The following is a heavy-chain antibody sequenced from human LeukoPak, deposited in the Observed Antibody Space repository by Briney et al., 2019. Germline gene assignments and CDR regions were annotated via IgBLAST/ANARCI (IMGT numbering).Heavy chain of an antibody. D-gene: IGHD6-13*01. J-gene: IGHJ4*02. V-gene: IGHV4-34*01. CDR2: INQSGST. CDR1: GGSFSGYY. CDR3: ARGDQSSWYSPFDY. Sequence: SETLSLTCAVYGGSFSGYYWSWIRQPPGKGLEWIGEINQSGSTNYNTSLKSRVNISVDTSKNQFSLTLSSVTAADTAVYYCARGDQSSWYSPFDYWGQGTLVTVSS.